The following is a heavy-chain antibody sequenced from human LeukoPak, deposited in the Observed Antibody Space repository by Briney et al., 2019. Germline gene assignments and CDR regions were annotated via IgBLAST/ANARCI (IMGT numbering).Heavy chain of an antibody. J-gene: IGHJ4*02. CDR1: GFTVNSNY. CDR3: AKEGFDY. Sequence: GGSLRLSCAASGFTVNSNYMNWVRQAPGKGLEWVSVLYSDGRTYYADSVKGRFTISRDNSKNTLYLQMNSLRAEDTALYYCAKEGFDYWGQGTLVTVSS. V-gene: IGHV3-53*01. CDR2: LYSDGRT.